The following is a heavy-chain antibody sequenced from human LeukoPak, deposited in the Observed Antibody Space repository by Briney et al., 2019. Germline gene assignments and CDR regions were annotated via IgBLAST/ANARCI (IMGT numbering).Heavy chain of an antibody. CDR1: GFPLSGYY. D-gene: IGHD2-2*01. V-gene: IGHV3-7*01. Sequence: GGSLRLSCTASGFPLSGYYISWVRQAPGTGLEWLANIKGDGSVQDYVDSVKGRFTISRDNAKNSLCLQMNNLRVDDTAVYYCVGQLLRAVWGKGTTVTVSS. CDR3: VGQLLRAV. CDR2: IKGDGSVQ. J-gene: IGHJ6*03.